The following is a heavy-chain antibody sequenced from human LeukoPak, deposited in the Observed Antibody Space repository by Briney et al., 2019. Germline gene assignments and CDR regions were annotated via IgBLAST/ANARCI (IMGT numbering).Heavy chain of an antibody. CDR2: IYYSGST. CDR3: ARRPHNYYDSSGYYFDP. J-gene: IGHJ5*02. V-gene: IGHV4-59*01. CDR1: GGSISSYY. D-gene: IGHD3-22*01. Sequence: SETLSLTCTVSGGSISSYYWSWIRQPPGKGLEWIGYIYYSGSTNYNPSLKSRVTISVDTSKNQFSLKLSSVTAADTAVYYCARRPHNYYDSSGYYFDPWGQGTLATVSS.